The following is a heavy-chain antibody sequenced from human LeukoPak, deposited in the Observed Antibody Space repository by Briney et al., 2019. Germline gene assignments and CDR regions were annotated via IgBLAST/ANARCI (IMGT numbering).Heavy chain of an antibody. CDR1: GFTVSSNY. Sequence: PGGSLRHSCAASGFTVSSNYMHWVRQAPGKGLEWVSFLYGGGNTHYADSVKGRFTISRDTSKNTLYLQMNSLRAADTAVYYCAGGATSVVDYWGQGTLVTVSS. J-gene: IGHJ4*02. V-gene: IGHV3-53*01. CDR3: AGGATSVVDY. CDR2: LYGGGNT. D-gene: IGHD1-26*01.